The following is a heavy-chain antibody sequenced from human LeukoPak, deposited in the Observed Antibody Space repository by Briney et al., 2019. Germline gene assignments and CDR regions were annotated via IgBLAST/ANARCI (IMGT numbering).Heavy chain of an antibody. D-gene: IGHD6-19*01. CDR3: ASQRLGRQWLAQGGDY. Sequence: ASVKVSCKASGGTFSSYAISWVRQAPGQGLEWMGGIIPIFGTANYAQKFQGRVTITADKSTSTAYMELSSLRSEDTAVYYCASQRLGRQWLAQGGDYWGQGTLVTVSS. CDR2: IIPIFGTA. J-gene: IGHJ4*02. CDR1: GGTFSSYA. V-gene: IGHV1-69*06.